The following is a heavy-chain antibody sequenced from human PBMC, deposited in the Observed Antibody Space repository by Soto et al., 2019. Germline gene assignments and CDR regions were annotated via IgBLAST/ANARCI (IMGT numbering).Heavy chain of an antibody. V-gene: IGHV4-59*01. CDR2: VFYTGST. CDR1: GGSFSGYY. J-gene: IGHJ5*02. Sequence: TSETLSLTCAVYGGSFSGYYWSWIRQPPGEGMEWIGYVFYTGSTNYNPSLRSRVPISVDTSKNQFSLKLSSVTAADTAVYYCARKHIVVVTADNWFDPWGQGTLVTVSS. CDR3: ARKHIVVVTADNWFDP. D-gene: IGHD2-21*02.